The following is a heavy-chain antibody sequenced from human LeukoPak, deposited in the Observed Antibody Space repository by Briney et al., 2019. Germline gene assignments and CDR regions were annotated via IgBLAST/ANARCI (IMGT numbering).Heavy chain of an antibody. CDR3: AKGSGILTGYSDY. Sequence: SETLSLTCTVSGASISSYYWSWIRQPPGKGLEWIGYIYYSGSTNYNPSLKSRVTISLDTSKNQFSLKLSSVTAADTAVYYCAKGSGILTGYSDYWGQGTLVTVSS. V-gene: IGHV4-59*08. D-gene: IGHD3-9*01. CDR1: GASISSYY. CDR2: IYYSGST. J-gene: IGHJ4*02.